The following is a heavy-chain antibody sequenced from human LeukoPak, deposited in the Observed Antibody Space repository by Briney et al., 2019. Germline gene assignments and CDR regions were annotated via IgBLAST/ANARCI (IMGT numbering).Heavy chain of an antibody. D-gene: IGHD7-27*01. V-gene: IGHV4-39*07. J-gene: IGHJ6*03. Sequence: SETLSLTCTLSGGTVTSSTYFWGWIRQPPGKGLEWIGSISYSGATYYNPSLKSRVSMSVHTSKNQFSLKLSSVTAADTAVYYCARDKRGIGYYYYYYMDVWGKGTTVTVSS. CDR2: ISYSGAT. CDR3: ARDKRGIGYYYYYYMDV. CDR1: GGTVTSSTYF.